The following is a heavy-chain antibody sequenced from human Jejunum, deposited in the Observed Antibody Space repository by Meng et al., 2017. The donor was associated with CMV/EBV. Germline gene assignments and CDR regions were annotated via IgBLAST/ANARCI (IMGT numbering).Heavy chain of an antibody. V-gene: IGHV1-18*01. Sequence: FTTLGSSWVRQAPGQGLEWMGWISTYNGNTNYAQKVQGRVTMTTDTSTSTAYMELRSLRSDDTAVYYCARSRGPDTSSWYYYFDYWGQGTLVTVSS. CDR1: FTTLG. D-gene: IGHD6-13*01. CDR3: ARSRGPDTSSWYYYFDY. J-gene: IGHJ4*02. CDR2: ISTYNGNT.